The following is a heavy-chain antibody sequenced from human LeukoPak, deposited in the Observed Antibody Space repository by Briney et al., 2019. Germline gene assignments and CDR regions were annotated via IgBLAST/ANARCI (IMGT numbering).Heavy chain of an antibody. J-gene: IGHJ6*03. D-gene: IGHD6-19*01. V-gene: IGHV3-21*01. CDR3: ARDSDSSGWLDYYMDV. CDR2: ISSSSSYI. Sequence: TGGSLRLSCVASGFTFNDYWIHWVRQAPGKGLEWVSSISSSSSYIYYADSVKGRFTISRDNAKNSLYLQMNSLRAEDTAVYYCARDSDSSGWLDYYMDVWGKGTTVTISS. CDR1: GFTFNDYW.